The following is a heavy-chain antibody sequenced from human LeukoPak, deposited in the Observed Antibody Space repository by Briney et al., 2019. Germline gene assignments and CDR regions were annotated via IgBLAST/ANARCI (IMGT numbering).Heavy chain of an antibody. V-gene: IGHV4-59*01. CDR2: ISRSGST. CDR1: GGSISSYY. D-gene: IGHD3-9*01. J-gene: IGHJ4*02. Sequence: SKTLSLTCIVSGGSISSYYWSWIRQPPGKGLEWIGYISRSGSTNYNPSLKSRVTISVDTSKNQFSLKLSSVTAADTAVYFCAKSGNPYDFLTSWGQGTLVTVSS. CDR3: AKSGNPYDFLTS.